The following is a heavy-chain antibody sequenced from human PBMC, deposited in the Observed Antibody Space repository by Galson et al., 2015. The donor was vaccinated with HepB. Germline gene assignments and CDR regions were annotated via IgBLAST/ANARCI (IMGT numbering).Heavy chain of an antibody. CDR3: ATEYVSSGDNWFDP. CDR2: INHSGST. Sequence: TLSLTCAVYGGSFSGYYWSWIRQPPGKGLEWIGEINHSGSTNYNPSLKSRVTISVDTSKNQFSLKLSSVTAADTAVYYCATEYVSSGDNWFDPWGQGTLVTVSS. D-gene: IGHD6-25*01. V-gene: IGHV4-34*01. J-gene: IGHJ5*02. CDR1: GGSFSGYY.